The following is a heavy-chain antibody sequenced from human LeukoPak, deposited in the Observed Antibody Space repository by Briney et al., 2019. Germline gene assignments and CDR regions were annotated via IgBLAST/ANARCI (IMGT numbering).Heavy chain of an antibody. Sequence: GGSLRLSCAASGFTFSSYWMSWVRQAPGKGLEWVANIKQDGSEKYYVDSVKGRFTISRDNAKNSLYLQMNSLRAEDTAVYYCARGKMVRGVIENDAFDIWGQGTMVTVSS. CDR1: GFTFSSYW. D-gene: IGHD3-10*01. V-gene: IGHV3-7*01. CDR2: IKQDGSEK. J-gene: IGHJ3*02. CDR3: ARGKMVRGVIENDAFDI.